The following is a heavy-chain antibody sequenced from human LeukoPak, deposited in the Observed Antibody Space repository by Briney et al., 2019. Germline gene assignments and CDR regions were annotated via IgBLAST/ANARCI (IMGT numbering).Heavy chain of an antibody. V-gene: IGHV4-34*01. J-gene: IGHJ4*02. Sequence: PSETLSLTCAVYGGSFSGYYWSWIRQPPGKGLEWIGEINHSGSTNFNPSLKSRVTISVDTSKNQLSLELSSVTAADTAVYYCARGTMTTVTNYFDYWGQGTLVTVSS. CDR2: INHSGST. D-gene: IGHD4-17*01. CDR1: GGSFSGYY. CDR3: ARGTMTTVTNYFDY.